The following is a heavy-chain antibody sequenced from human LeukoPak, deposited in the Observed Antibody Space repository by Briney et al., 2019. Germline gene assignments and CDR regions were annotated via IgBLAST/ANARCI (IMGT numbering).Heavy chain of an antibody. CDR2: ISSSSSTI. D-gene: IGHD3-9*01. V-gene: IGHV3-48*01. J-gene: IGHJ6*02. Sequence: GGSLRLSCAASGFTFSSYSMNWVRQAPGKGLEWVSYISSSSSTIYYADSVKGRFTISRDNAKNSLYLQMNSLRAEDTAVYYCARDQYYDILTGLGRYYYYGMDVWGQGTTVTVSS. CDR3: ARDQYYDILTGLGRYYYYGMDV. CDR1: GFTFSSYS.